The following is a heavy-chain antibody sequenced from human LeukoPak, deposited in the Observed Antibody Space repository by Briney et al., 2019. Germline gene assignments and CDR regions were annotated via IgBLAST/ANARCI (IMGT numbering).Heavy chain of an antibody. J-gene: IGHJ4*02. Sequence: PSETLSLTCTVSGGSISSYYWSWIRQPPGEGLEWIGYIYYSESTNYNPSLKSRVTISVVTSKNQFSLKLSSVTAADTAVYYCGRHLYGSGSSRVFDYWGQGTLVTVSS. CDR3: GRHLYGSGSSRVFDY. V-gene: IGHV4-59*08. CDR2: IYYSEST. CDR1: GGSISSYY. D-gene: IGHD3-10*01.